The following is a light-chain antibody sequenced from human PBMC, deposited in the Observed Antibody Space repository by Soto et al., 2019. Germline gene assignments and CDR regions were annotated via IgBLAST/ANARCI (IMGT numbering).Light chain of an antibody. CDR2: EVS. Sequence: QSVLTQPASVSGSPGQSITVSCTGTSSDVGNYKYVSWYKQHPGKAPKLMIYEVSNRPSGVSNRFSGSKSGTTASQPIYALQAKDETDYHCFSDTSSGTKVFGTGTKVTAL. J-gene: IGLJ1*01. CDR1: SSDVGNYKY. CDR3: FSDTSSGTKV. V-gene: IGLV2-14*01.